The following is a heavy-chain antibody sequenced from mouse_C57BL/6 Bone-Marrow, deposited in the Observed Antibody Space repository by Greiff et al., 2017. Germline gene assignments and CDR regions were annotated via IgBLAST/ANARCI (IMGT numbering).Heavy chain of an antibody. CDR2: IHPNSGST. D-gene: IGHD5-2*01. V-gene: IGHV1-64*01. Sequence: QVQLQQPGAELVKPGASVKLSCKASGYTFTSYWMHWVKQRPGQGLEWIGMIHPNSGSTNYNEKFKSKATLTVDKSSSTAYMQLSSLTSEDSAVYYCARLYEYRRGAMDYWGQGTSVTVSS. CDR1: GYTFTSYW. CDR3: ARLYEYRRGAMDY. J-gene: IGHJ4*01.